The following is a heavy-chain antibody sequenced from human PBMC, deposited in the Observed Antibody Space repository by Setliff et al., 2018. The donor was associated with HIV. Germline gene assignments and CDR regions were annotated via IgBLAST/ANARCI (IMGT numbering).Heavy chain of an antibody. D-gene: IGHD3-10*01. CDR1: GGTFSSFG. V-gene: IGHV1-69*13. CDR3: ARGRESLWFGELPSRDAFDI. J-gene: IGHJ3*02. Sequence: PSVKVSCKASGGTFSSFGIIWVRQAPGQGLEWMGGIIPIFGTANYAQKFQGRITITADESTSTAYMELSSLRSEDTAIYYCARGRESLWFGELPSRDAFDIWGQGTMVTVSS. CDR2: IIPIFGTA.